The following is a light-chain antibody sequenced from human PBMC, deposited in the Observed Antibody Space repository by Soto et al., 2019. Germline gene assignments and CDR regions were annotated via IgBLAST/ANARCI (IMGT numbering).Light chain of an antibody. J-gene: IGKJ5*01. CDR2: GAS. V-gene: IGKV3-20*01. CDR1: PSVSSSY. CDR3: QQYGSSPRIT. Sequence: EIVLTQSPGTLSLSPGERATLSCRASPSVSSSYLAWYQQKPVQAPRLLIYGASSRPTGIPDRFSGSGSGTDFTLTISRLEPEDFAVYYCQQYGSSPRITFGQGTRLEIK.